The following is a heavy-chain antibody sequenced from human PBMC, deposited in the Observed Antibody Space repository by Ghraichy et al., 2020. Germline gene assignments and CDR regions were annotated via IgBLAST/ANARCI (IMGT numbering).Heavy chain of an antibody. D-gene: IGHD2-15*01. J-gene: IGHJ4*02. V-gene: IGHV4-30-4*01. CDR1: GGSMSSGAYY. CDR2: IYYNGSL. CDR3: ARIQTLCYCTGASFPWSGDY. Sequence: SQTLSLTCTVSGGSMSSGAYYWSWIPQPPGKGLEWIGYIYYNGSLYYNPPITSLVTISVNMYKNLFSQDLTSVTAADTAIYYCARIQTLCYCTGASFPWSGDYWAQGTLVTVTS.